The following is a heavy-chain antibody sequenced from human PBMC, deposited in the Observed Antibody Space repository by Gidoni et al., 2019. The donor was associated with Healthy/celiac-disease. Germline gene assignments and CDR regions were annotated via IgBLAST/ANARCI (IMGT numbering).Heavy chain of an antibody. D-gene: IGHD4-17*01. CDR3: ARGNDYGGKAGWFDP. J-gene: IGHJ5*02. Sequence: QVQLVQSGAEVKKPGASVTVSCKASGSTFPGYYMHWVRQAPGQGLEWMGWINPNSGGTNYAQKFQGRVTMTRETSISTAYMELSRLRSDDTAGYYCARGNDYGGKAGWFDPWGQGTLVTVSS. CDR1: GSTFPGYY. V-gene: IGHV1-2*02. CDR2: INPNSGGT.